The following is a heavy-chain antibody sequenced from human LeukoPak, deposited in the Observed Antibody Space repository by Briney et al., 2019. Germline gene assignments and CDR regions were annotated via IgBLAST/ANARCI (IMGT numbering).Heavy chain of an antibody. Sequence: ASVKISCKASGYTFSDSYIHWVRQAPGKGLEWMGRIDPEDGETLHPEKLQARVTLSADTSTDTAYMQLSSLKSEDTAVYYCAKQGGHILTGLRAGDFDYWGQGTLVTVSS. CDR3: AKQGGHILTGLRAGDFDY. J-gene: IGHJ4*02. D-gene: IGHD3-9*01. CDR2: IDPEDGET. CDR1: GYTFSDSY. V-gene: IGHV1-69-2*01.